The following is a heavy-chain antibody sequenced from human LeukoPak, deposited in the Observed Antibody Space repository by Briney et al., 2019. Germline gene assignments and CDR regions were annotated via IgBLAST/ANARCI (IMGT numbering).Heavy chain of an antibody. Sequence: GRSLRLSCAASGVTFRSYGMHWVRQAPGKGLEWVAVISYDGSNQYYADSVKGRFTISRDNSKNTLYLQMNSLRPEDTAEYYCAKGYDLWSGYSDFWGQGTLVTVSS. V-gene: IGHV3-30*18. D-gene: IGHD3-3*01. J-gene: IGHJ4*02. CDR2: ISYDGSNQ. CDR1: GVTFRSYG. CDR3: AKGYDLWSGYSDF.